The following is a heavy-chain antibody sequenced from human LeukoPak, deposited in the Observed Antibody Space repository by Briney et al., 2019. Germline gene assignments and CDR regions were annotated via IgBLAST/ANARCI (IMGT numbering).Heavy chain of an antibody. D-gene: IGHD6-19*01. CDR2: ISWNSGSI. CDR1: GFTFDDYA. Sequence: PGRSLRLSCAASGFTFDDYAMHWVRQAPGKGLEWVSGISWNSGSIGYADSVKGRFTISRDNAKNSLYLQMNSLRAEDTALYYCARVLSGWYYFDYWGQGTLVTVSS. J-gene: IGHJ4*02. V-gene: IGHV3-9*01. CDR3: ARVLSGWYYFDY.